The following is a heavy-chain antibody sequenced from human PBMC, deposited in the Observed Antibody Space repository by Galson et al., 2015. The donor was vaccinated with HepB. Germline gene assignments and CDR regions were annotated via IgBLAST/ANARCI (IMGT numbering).Heavy chain of an antibody. Sequence: SLRLSCAASGFTFSTYTMHWLRQAPGKGLEWVAVISGDGSNTNYPDAVKGRFTISRDNSKNTLYLQMNSLRPEDTAVFYCAKAMFYDHVWGNYRYPEAFDYWGQGTLVTVSS. CDR1: GFTFSTYT. V-gene: IGHV3-30*04. D-gene: IGHD3-16*02. CDR3: AKAMFYDHVWGNYRYPEAFDY. J-gene: IGHJ4*02. CDR2: ISGDGSNT.